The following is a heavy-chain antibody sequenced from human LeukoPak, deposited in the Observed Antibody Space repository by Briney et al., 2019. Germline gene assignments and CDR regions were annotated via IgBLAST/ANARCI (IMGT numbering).Heavy chain of an antibody. D-gene: IGHD1-1*01. J-gene: IGHJ4*02. CDR3: ARWGGTRQYYFDY. V-gene: IGHV3-33*01. CDR2: TRFDGSIK. Sequence: SGGSLRLSCAVSGFIFSDYGFHWVRQAPGKGLEWVAVTRFDGSIKQYADSVKGRFTISRDDSKNTLYLQMNSLKSEDTAVYYCARWGGTRQYYFDYWGRGTLVT. CDR1: GFIFSDYG.